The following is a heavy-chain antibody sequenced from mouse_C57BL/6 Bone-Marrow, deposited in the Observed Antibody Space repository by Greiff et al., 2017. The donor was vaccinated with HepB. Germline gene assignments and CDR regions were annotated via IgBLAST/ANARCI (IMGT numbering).Heavy chain of an antibody. CDR3: ARSTGTCFFDY. CDR1: GFTFTDYY. V-gene: IGHV7-3*01. Sequence: EVQLQESGGGLVQPGGSLSLSCAASGFTFTDYYMSWVRQPPGKALEWLGFIRNKANGYTTEYSASVKGRFTISRDNSQSILYLQMNALRAEDSATDYCARSTGTCFFDYWGQGTTLTVSS. J-gene: IGHJ2*01. D-gene: IGHD4-1*02. CDR2: IRNKANGYTT.